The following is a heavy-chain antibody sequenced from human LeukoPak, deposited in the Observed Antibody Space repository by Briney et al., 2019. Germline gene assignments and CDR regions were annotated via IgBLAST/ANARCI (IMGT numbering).Heavy chain of an antibody. CDR1: GFTFSSYA. J-gene: IGHJ4*02. CDR3: ARDPSITMIVVVAFDY. CDR2: ISYDGSNK. V-gene: IGHV3-30*04. Sequence: EGSLRLSCAASGFTFSSYAMHWVRQAPGKGLEWVAVISYDGSNKYYADSVKGRFTISRDNSKNTLYLQMNSLRAEDTAVYYSARDPSITMIVVVAFDYWGQGTLVTVSS. D-gene: IGHD3-22*01.